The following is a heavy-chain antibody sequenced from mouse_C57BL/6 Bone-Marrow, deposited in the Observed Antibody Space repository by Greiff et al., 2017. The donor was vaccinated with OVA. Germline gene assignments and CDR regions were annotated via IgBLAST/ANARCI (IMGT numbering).Heavy chain of an antibody. D-gene: IGHD1-1*01. CDR2: FHPNSGST. Sequence: QVQLQQPGAELVKPGASVKLSCKASGYTFTSYWMHWVKQRPGQGLEWIGMFHPNSGSTNYNEKFKSKATLTVDKSSSTAYMQLSSLTSEDSAVYYCARNYGSSRRAYWGQGTLVTVSA. CDR3: ARNYGSSRRAY. V-gene: IGHV1-64*01. J-gene: IGHJ3*01. CDR1: GYTFTSYW.